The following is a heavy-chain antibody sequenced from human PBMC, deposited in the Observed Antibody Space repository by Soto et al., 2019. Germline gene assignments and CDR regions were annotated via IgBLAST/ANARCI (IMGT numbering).Heavy chain of an antibody. CDR1: GFTVSSRY. Sequence: EVQLVESGGGLVQPGGSLRLSCAASGFTVSSRYMGWVRQAPGKGLEWVSSIYTGGNTYYADSVRGRFTISTDGSRDTLYLQMGSLRVDDTAMYYCARHVGFYWYFDLWGRGTLVTVSS. J-gene: IGHJ2*01. D-gene: IGHD1-26*01. CDR2: IYTGGNT. CDR3: ARHVGFYWYFDL. V-gene: IGHV3-66*04.